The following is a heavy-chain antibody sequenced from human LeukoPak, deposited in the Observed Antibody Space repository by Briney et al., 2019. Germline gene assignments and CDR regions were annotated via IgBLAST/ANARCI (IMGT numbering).Heavy chain of an antibody. CDR3: ARDTNWDDAFDI. V-gene: IGHV3-74*01. CDR1: GFTFSSYW. D-gene: IGHD1-1*01. CDR2: INTDGSST. Sequence: PGGSLRLSFAASGFTFSSYWMHWVRQAPGKGLVWVSRINTDGSSTSYADSVKGRFTISRDNAKNTLYLQMNSLRAEDTAVYYCARDTNWDDAFDIWGQGTMVTVSS. J-gene: IGHJ3*02.